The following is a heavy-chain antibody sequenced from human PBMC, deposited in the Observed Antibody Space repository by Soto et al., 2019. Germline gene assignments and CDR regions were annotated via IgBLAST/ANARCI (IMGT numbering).Heavy chain of an antibody. CDR1: GASVAGGSYY. J-gene: IGHJ5*02. Sequence: QVQLRESGPGLVKPSQTLSLTCSVSGASVAGGSYYWSWVRQPPGKGLEWIGYIPSRGRPFYNPSLTSRVTISADTAKKQLTLQLTSVTAADRAVYYCARDTYSGYDFGLWGQGTLVNVSS. D-gene: IGHD5-12*01. V-gene: IGHV4-30-4*01. CDR3: ARDTYSGYDFGL. CDR2: IPSRGRP.